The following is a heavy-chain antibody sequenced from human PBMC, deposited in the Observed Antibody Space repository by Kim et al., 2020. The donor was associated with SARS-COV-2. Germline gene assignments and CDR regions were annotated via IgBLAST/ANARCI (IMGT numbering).Heavy chain of an antibody. CDR3: ARVVGSWYRIDY. D-gene: IGHD6-13*01. V-gene: IGHV4-34*01. J-gene: IGHJ4*02. Sequence: NDNPSLKSRVTRSVDTSKNQFSLKLSSVTAADTAVYYCARVVGSWYRIDYWGQGTLVTVSS.